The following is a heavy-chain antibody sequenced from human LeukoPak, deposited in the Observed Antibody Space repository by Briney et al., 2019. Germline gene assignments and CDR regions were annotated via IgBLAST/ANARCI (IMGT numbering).Heavy chain of an antibody. V-gene: IGHV1-18*01. CDR3: ASAPRYDFWSGYYDRYGMDV. D-gene: IGHD3-3*01. J-gene: IGHJ6*02. CDR1: GYTFTIDG. Sequence: GASVKVSCRASGYTFTIDGFTWVRQAPGQGLEWMGWGSAHNGHTNYAEKFQGRVTITADESTSTAYMELSSLRSEDTAVYYCASAPRYDFWSGYYDRYGMDVWGQGTTVTVSS. CDR2: GSAHNGHT.